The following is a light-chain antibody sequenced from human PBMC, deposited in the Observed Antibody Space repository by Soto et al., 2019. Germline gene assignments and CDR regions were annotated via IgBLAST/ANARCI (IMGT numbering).Light chain of an antibody. CDR3: QQYVGSPRT. J-gene: IGKJ1*01. V-gene: IGKV3-20*01. CDR2: DAS. CDR1: QTFNNNY. Sequence: EIVLTQSPVTLSLSPGERATLSCRASQTFNNNYLAWYQQTVGQAPRLLIFDASTRATGIPDSFSGSVSGTEFTLTISRLEPEDFAVYYCQQYVGSPRTFGQGTKVEIK.